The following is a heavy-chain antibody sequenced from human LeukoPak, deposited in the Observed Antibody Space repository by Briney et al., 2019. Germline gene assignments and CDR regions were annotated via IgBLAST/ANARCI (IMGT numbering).Heavy chain of an antibody. CDR3: ARGDLDILTGYPSRGGDV. CDR1: GGSISSYY. Sequence: PSETLSLTCTVSGGSISSYYWSWIRQPPGKGLEWIGYIYYSGSTNYNPSLKSRVTISVDTPKNQFSLKLSSVTAADTAVYYCARGDLDILTGYPSRGGDVWGQGTTVTVSS. CDR2: IYYSGST. J-gene: IGHJ6*02. D-gene: IGHD3-9*01. V-gene: IGHV4-59*01.